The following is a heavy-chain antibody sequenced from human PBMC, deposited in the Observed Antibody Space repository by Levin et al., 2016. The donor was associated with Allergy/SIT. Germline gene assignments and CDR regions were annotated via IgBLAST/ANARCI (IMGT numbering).Heavy chain of an antibody. CDR3: ASGYSRTTYGMDV. V-gene: IGHV3-74*01. CDR1: GFPFNIHW. CDR2: ISNDGSVT. D-gene: IGHD6-13*01. Sequence: GGSLRLSCAASGFPFNIHWMHWVRQAPGKGLVWISRISNDGSVTNYADSVQGRFTISRDDAKNTLYLQMNSLRAEDTAMYYCASGYSRTTYGMDVWGQGTTVRVSS. J-gene: IGHJ6*02.